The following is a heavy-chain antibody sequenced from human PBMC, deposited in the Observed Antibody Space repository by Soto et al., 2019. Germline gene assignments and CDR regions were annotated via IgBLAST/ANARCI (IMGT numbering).Heavy chain of an antibody. CDR2: IYCDDDK. V-gene: IGHV2-5*02. J-gene: IGHJ5*02. CDR3: AHRPSATGGYSYGS. D-gene: IGHD5-18*01. Sequence: QITLKESGPTLVKPTQTLTLTCTFSGFSLSTSGVGVGWIRQPPGKALEWLALIYCDDDKRYSPSLKSRLTITKDTSKNQGVLTMTNMDPVDTATYYSAHRPSATGGYSYGSWGQGTLVTVSS. CDR1: GFSLSTSGVG.